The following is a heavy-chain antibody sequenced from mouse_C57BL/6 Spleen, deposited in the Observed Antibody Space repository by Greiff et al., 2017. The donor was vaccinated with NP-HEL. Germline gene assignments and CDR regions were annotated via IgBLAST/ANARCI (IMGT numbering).Heavy chain of an antibody. V-gene: IGHV1-59*01. CDR1: GYTFTSYW. Sequence: VQLQQPGAELVRPGTSVKLSCKASGYTFTSYWMHWVKQRPGQGLEWIGVIDPSDSYTNYNQKFKGKATLTVDTSSSTAYMQLSSLTSEDSAVYYCVPWDYFDYWGQGTTLTVSS. CDR3: VPWDYFDY. D-gene: IGHD4-1*01. CDR2: IDPSDSYT. J-gene: IGHJ2*01.